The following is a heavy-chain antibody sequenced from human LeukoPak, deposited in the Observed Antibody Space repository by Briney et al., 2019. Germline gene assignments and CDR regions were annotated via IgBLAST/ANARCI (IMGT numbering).Heavy chain of an antibody. CDR3: ARDRVGGYYDDAFDI. Sequence: PSETLSLTCTVSGGSISIYHWSWIRQPAGKGLEWIGRIYSSGSRNYSPSLKSRVTISVDKSKNHFSLKLSSVTAADTAMYYCARDRVGGYYDDAFDIWGQGTMVTVSS. CDR1: GGSISIYH. D-gene: IGHD3-22*01. V-gene: IGHV4-4*07. J-gene: IGHJ3*02. CDR2: IYSSGSR.